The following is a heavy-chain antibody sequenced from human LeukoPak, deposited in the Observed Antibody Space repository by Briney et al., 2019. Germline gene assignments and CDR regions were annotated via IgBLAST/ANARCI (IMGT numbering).Heavy chain of an antibody. V-gene: IGHV1-2*02. CDR3: ARVDYGDYLMGMDV. J-gene: IGHJ6*02. D-gene: IGHD4-17*01. CDR1: GYTFTGYY. Sequence: GASVKVSCKASGYTFTGYYMHWVRQAPGQGLEWMGWINPNSGGTNYAQKFQGRVTMTRDTSISTAYMELSRLRSDDTAVYYCARVDYGDYLMGMDVWGQGTTVTVSS. CDR2: INPNSGGT.